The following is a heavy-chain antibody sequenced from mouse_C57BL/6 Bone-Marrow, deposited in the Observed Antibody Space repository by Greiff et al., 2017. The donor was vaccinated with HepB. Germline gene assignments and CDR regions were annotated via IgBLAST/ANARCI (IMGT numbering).Heavy chain of an antibody. J-gene: IGHJ4*01. Sequence: VQLQQSGAELMKPGASVKLSCKATGYTFTGYWIEWVKQRPGHGLEWIGEILPGRGSTNYNEKFKGKATFTADTSSNTAYMQLSSLTTEDSAIYYCARRLRCYAMDYWGQGTSVTVSS. D-gene: IGHD1-1*01. CDR1: GYTFTGYW. CDR3: ARRLRCYAMDY. CDR2: ILPGRGST. V-gene: IGHV1-9*01.